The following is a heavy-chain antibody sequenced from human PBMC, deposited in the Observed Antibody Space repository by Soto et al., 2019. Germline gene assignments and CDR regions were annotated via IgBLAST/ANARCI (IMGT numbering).Heavy chain of an antibody. CDR1: GFTFSYYA. Sequence: GGFLRLSCAASGFTFSYYAMSWVRQAPGKGLEWVSGISGGGDSTYYADSVKGRFTISRDNSKNTLYLQMNSLTAEDTAVYYCAKDLLMITFGGVIAHFDCWGQGTLVTVSS. V-gene: IGHV3-23*01. D-gene: IGHD3-16*02. J-gene: IGHJ4*02. CDR2: ISGGGDST. CDR3: AKDLLMITFGGVIAHFDC.